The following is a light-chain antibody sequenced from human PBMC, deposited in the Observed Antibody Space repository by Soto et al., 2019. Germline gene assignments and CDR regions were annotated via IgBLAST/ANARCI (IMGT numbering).Light chain of an antibody. CDR1: SGFGGSFNY. V-gene: IGLV2-11*01. Sequence: QSVLTQPRSVSGSPGQSVTISCTRTSGFGGSFNYVSWYQQHPGKAPKLLIFDVNKRPSGVPDRFSGSRSGNTASLTISGLQAEDEAVYYCCSFAGSYTSYAFGIGTKLTVL. CDR2: DVN. J-gene: IGLJ1*01. CDR3: CSFAGSYTSYA.